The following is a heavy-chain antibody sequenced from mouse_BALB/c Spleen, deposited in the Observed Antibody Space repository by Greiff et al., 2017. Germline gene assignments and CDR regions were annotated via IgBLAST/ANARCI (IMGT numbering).Heavy chain of an antibody. CDR2: ISSGGSYT. J-gene: IGHJ3*01. CDR1: GFTFSSSG. D-gene: IGHD2-1*01. V-gene: IGHV5-6*01. CDR3: ARHRDGNPWFAD. Sequence: EVLLVESGGDLVKSGGSLKLSCAASGFTFSSSGMSWVRQTPDKWLEWVATISSGGSYTYYPDSVKGGFTISRDNAKYTLYLQMSSLKSEDTAMYYCARHRDGNPWFADWGQGALVTVCA.